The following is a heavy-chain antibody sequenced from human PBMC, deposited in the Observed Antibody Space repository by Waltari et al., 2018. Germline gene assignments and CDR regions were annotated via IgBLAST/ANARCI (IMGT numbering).Heavy chain of an antibody. D-gene: IGHD3-3*01. V-gene: IGHV3-7*01. Sequence: VESGGGCVQPGGPLMLACAASGFLFSTDWMSWVRQAPGKGLEWVANIKTDGSEKYYVDSVKGRFTISRDNAKNSLSLQMSTLRAEDTGRYYCARDWSGSGRGINYWGQGTLVTVSS. CDR3: ARDWSGSGRGINY. CDR2: IKTDGSEK. J-gene: IGHJ4*02. CDR1: GFLFSTDW.